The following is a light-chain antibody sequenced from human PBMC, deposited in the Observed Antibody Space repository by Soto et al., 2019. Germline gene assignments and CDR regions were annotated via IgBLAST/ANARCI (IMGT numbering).Light chain of an antibody. Sequence: QPVLTQSASVSGCPGQSITISCTGTSSDVGNYNYVSWYQQHPGEVPKLIIFNVNNRPSGVSNRFSGSKSGNKASLTISGLHLVYVADYDCSSFTSCTTYVFATGTXFTVL. V-gene: IGLV2-14*01. CDR1: SSDVGNYNY. CDR3: SSFTSCTTYV. J-gene: IGLJ1*01. CDR2: NVN.